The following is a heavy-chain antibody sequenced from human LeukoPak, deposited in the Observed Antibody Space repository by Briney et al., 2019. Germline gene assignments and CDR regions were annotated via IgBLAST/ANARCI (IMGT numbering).Heavy chain of an antibody. CDR2: ISSSSSYI. Sequence: PGESLRLSCAASGFTFSSYRMNWVRQAPGKGLEWVSSISSSSSYIYYADSVKGRFTISRDNAKNSLYLQMNSLRAEDTAVYYCARKYYDFWSGYSHAFDIWGQGTMVTVSS. CDR1: GFTFSSYR. V-gene: IGHV3-21*01. D-gene: IGHD3-3*01. J-gene: IGHJ3*02. CDR3: ARKYYDFWSGYSHAFDI.